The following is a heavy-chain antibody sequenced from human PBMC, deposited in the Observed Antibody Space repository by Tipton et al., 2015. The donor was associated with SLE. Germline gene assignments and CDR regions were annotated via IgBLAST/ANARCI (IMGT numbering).Heavy chain of an antibody. CDR3: ARGGGSYYDY. CDR2: IYTSAST. Sequence: TLSLTCTVSGGSIIGYYWSWIRQPAGKGPEWIGRIYTSASTIYNPSLKSRVTLSSDTPKNQFSLRVRSVTAADTAVYYCARGGGSYYDYWGQGTLVTVSS. CDR1: GGSIIGYY. V-gene: IGHV4-4*07. D-gene: IGHD1-26*01. J-gene: IGHJ4*02.